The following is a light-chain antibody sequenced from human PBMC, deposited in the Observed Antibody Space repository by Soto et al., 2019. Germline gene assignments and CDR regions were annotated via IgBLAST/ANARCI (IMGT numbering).Light chain of an antibody. CDR1: QSISSW. J-gene: IGKJ4*01. CDR3: QQYNNWPL. Sequence: DIQMTQSPSTLSASVGDRVTITCRASQSISSWLAWYQQKPGKAPKLLIYKASSLESGVPSRFSGSGSGTEFTLTISSLQSEDFAVYYCQQYNNWPLFGGGTKVDIK. CDR2: KAS. V-gene: IGKV1-5*03.